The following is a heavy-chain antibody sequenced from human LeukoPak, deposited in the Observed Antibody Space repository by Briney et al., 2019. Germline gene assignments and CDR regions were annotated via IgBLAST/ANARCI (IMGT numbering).Heavy chain of an antibody. V-gene: IGHV1-8*01. CDR2: MNPNSGNT. Sequence: ASVKVSCKASGYTFTSYVIYWVRQGPGQGLGRMGWMNPNSGNTGYAQKFQGSVTMTRKNSISKAYIELSSLRSEDTAVYYCARGFRIAAAGTVGYWGQGTLVTVSS. CDR1: GYTFTSYV. D-gene: IGHD6-13*01. J-gene: IGHJ4*02. CDR3: ARGFRIAAAGTVGY.